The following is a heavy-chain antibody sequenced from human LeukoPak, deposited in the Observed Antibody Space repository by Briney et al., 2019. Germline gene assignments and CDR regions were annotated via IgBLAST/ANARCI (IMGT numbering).Heavy chain of an antibody. CDR1: GYTFTSYY. V-gene: IGHV1-46*01. CDR2: INPSGGST. D-gene: IGHD3-16*01. CDR3: ASAPRANMITYRD. Sequence: APVKVSCKASGYTFTSYYMHWVRQAPGQGLEWMGIINPSGGSTSYAQKFQGRVTMTRDTSTSTVYMELSSLRSEDTAVYYCASAPRANMITYRDWGQGTLVTVSS. J-gene: IGHJ4*02.